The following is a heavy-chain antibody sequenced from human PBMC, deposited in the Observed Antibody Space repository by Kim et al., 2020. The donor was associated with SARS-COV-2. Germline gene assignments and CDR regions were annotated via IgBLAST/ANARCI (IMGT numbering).Heavy chain of an antibody. CDR3: ARSTTVVTYDY. J-gene: IGHJ4*02. D-gene: IGHD4-17*01. V-gene: IGHV4-59*01. Sequence: NSTPSLKSRVTISVDSSKHQFSLTLSSVPAADTAVYYCARSTTVVTYDYWGQRTLVTVSS.